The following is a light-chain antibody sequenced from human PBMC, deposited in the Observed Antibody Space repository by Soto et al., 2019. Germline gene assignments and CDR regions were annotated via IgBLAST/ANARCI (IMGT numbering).Light chain of an antibody. Sequence: EIVLTQSPVTLSLSPGERATLSCRASQSVRSSYLAWYQQKPGQAPRLLIYGASSRATGIPDRFSGSGSGTDFTLTISRLEPEDFAVYYCQQYGSSPWTFGQGTKVDIK. V-gene: IGKV3-20*01. CDR3: QQYGSSPWT. CDR2: GAS. CDR1: QSVRSSY. J-gene: IGKJ1*01.